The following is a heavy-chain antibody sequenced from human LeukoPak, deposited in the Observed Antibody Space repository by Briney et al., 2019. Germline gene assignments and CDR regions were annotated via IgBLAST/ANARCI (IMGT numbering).Heavy chain of an antibody. V-gene: IGHV3-9*01. CDR2: ISWNSGSI. D-gene: IGHD6-13*01. Sequence: GGSLRLSCAASGFTFDDYAMHWVRQAPGKGLEWVSGISWNSGSIGYADSVKGRFTISRDNAKNSLYLQMNSLRAEDTALYYCAKDSGPEYSSSLNWFDPWGQGTLVTVCS. CDR3: AKDSGPEYSSSLNWFDP. CDR1: GFTFDDYA. J-gene: IGHJ5*02.